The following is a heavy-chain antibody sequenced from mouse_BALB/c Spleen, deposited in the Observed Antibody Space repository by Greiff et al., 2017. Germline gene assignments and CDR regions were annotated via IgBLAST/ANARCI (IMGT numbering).Heavy chain of an antibody. J-gene: IGHJ4*01. CDR2: ISYSGST. CDR3: ARRGLGPMDY. Sequence: DVQLVESGPGLVKPSQSLSLTCTVTGYSITSDYAWNWIRQFPGNKLEWMGYISYSGSTSYNPSLKSRISITRDTSKNQFFLQLNSVTTEDTATYYCARRGLGPMDYWGQGTSVTVSS. V-gene: IGHV3-2*02. CDR1: GYSITSDYA. D-gene: IGHD3-1*01.